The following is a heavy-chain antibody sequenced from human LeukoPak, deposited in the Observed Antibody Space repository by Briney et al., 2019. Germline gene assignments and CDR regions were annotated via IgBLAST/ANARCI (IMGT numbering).Heavy chain of an antibody. V-gene: IGHV4-34*01. D-gene: IGHD3-22*01. CDR3: ARHYYYDSSGLSSIWFDP. Sequence: PSETLSLTCAVYGDSFSGYYWSWIRQPPGKGLEWVGEINHSGSTNYNPYLKSRVDISLDKSKKKFSCKLSSVTGPDTTVFLCARHYYYDSSGLSSIWFDPWGQGTLVTVSS. J-gene: IGHJ5*02. CDR1: GDSFSGYY. CDR2: INHSGST.